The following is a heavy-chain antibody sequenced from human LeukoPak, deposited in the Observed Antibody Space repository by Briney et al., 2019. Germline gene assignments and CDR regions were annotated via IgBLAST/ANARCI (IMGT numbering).Heavy chain of an antibody. CDR2: ISGSGDNT. Sequence: RGSLRLSCAASGFTFSSYGMSWVRQAPGKGLEWVSTISGSGDNTYYADSVKGRFTISRDNSKNTLYLQMNSLRAEDTAVYYCAKARGVYGDYTRAFDYWGQGTLVTVSS. V-gene: IGHV3-23*01. CDR3: AKARGVYGDYTRAFDY. D-gene: IGHD4-17*01. CDR1: GFTFSSYG. J-gene: IGHJ4*02.